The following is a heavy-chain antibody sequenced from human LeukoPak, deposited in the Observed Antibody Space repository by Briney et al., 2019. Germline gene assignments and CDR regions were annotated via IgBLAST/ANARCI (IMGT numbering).Heavy chain of an antibody. CDR2: IYYSGST. J-gene: IGHJ5*02. D-gene: IGHD2-2*01. Sequence: SETLSLTCTVSGGSISSSSYYWGWIRQPPGKGLEWIGSIYYSGSTYYNPSLKSRVTISVDTSKNQFSLKLSSVTAADTAVYYCAKDGLGYCSSTSCYVNWFDPWGQGTLVTVSS. V-gene: IGHV4-39*02. CDR3: AKDGLGYCSSTSCYVNWFDP. CDR1: GGSISSSSYY.